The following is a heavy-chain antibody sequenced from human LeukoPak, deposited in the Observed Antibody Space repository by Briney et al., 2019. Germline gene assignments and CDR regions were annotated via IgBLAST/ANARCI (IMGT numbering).Heavy chain of an antibody. D-gene: IGHD2-2*02. CDR2: ISSSSSTI. Sequence: GGSLRLSCAASGFTFSSYSMNWVRQAPGKGLEWVSYISSSSSTIYYADSVKGRFTISRDNAKNSLYLQMNSLRAEDTAVYHCSRVGQYCSSTSCYIGGGDDAFDIWGQGTMVTVSS. CDR3: SRVGQYCSSTSCYIGGGDDAFDI. V-gene: IGHV3-48*01. CDR1: GFTFSSYS. J-gene: IGHJ3*02.